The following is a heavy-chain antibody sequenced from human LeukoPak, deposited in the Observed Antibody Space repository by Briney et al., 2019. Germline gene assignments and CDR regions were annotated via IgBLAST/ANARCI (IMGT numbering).Heavy chain of an antibody. Sequence: SETLSLTCTASGGSISSSSYYWGWIRQPPGKGLEWIGSIYYSGSTYYNPPLKSRVTISVDTSKNQFSLKLSSVTAADTAVYYYARGRVAAARYYMDVWGKGTTVTVSS. D-gene: IGHD6-13*01. CDR2: IYYSGST. CDR3: ARGRVAAARYYMDV. J-gene: IGHJ6*03. CDR1: GGSISSSSYY. V-gene: IGHV4-39*07.